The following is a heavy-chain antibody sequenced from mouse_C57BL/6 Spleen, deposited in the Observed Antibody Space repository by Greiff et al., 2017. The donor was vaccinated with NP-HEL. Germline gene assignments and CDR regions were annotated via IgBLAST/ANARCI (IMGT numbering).Heavy chain of an antibody. CDR2: ISSGGSYT. J-gene: IGHJ2*01. D-gene: IGHD1-1*01. CDR3: ARQGDSRYFDY. Sequence: EVQLQESGGDLVKPGGSLKLSCAASGFTFSSYGMSWVRQTPDKRLEWVATISSGGSYTYYPDSVKGRFTISRDNAKNTLYLQMSSLKSEDTALYYCARQGDSRYFDYWGQGTTLTVSS. CDR1: GFTFSSYG. V-gene: IGHV5-6*01.